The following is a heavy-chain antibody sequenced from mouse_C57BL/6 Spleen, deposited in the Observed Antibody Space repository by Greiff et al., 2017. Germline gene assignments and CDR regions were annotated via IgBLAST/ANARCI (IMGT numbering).Heavy chain of an antibody. Sequence: EVKLMESGGGLVKPGGSLKLPCAASGFTFSDYGMHWVRQAPEKGLEWVAYISSGSSTIYYADTVKGRFTISRNNAKNTLFLQMTSLRSEDTAMYYCARMGLLRYAMGYWGKGTSDTVSS. J-gene: IGHJ4*01. CDR2: ISSGSSTI. CDR1: GFTFSDYG. CDR3: ARMGLLRYAMGY. D-gene: IGHD2-3*01. V-gene: IGHV5-17*01.